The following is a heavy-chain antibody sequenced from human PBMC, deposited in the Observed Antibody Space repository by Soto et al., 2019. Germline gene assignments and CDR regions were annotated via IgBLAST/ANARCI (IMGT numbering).Heavy chain of an antibody. D-gene: IGHD6-13*01. Sequence: GASVKVSCKASGYTFTSYGISWVRQAPGQGLEWMGWISAYNGNTNYAQKLQGRVTMTTDTSTSTAHMELRSLRSDDTAVYYCARDNPSAAGTVPFDYWGQGTLVTAPQ. CDR3: ARDNPSAAGTVPFDY. V-gene: IGHV1-18*01. CDR2: ISAYNGNT. J-gene: IGHJ4*02. CDR1: GYTFTSYG.